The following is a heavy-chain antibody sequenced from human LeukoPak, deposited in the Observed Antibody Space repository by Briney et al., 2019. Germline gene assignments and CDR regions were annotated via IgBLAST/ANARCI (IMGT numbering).Heavy chain of an antibody. J-gene: IGHJ4*02. CDR2: IYYSGST. V-gene: IGHV4-39*02. CDR1: GGSISSSSYY. D-gene: IGHD6-19*01. CDR3: ARDPYSSGWYPYGYFDY. Sequence: SETLSLTCTVSGGSISSSSYYWGWIRQPPGKGLEWIGSIYYSGSTYYNPSLKSRVTISVDTSKNQFSLELSSVTAADTAVYYCARDPYSSGWYPYGYFDYWGQGTLVTVSS.